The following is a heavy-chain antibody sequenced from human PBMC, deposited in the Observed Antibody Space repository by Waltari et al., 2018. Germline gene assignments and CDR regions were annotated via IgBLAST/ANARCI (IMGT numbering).Heavy chain of an antibody. CDR1: GFTFSTYW. J-gene: IGHJ4*02. V-gene: IGHV3-7*01. CDR2: IKQDGSEK. D-gene: IGHD3-22*01. CDR3: ARDTPEGGYYYGSVY. Sequence: EVQLVESGGGLVKPGGSLRLSCAASGFTFSTYWMSWVRQAPGKGLEWVANIKQDGSEKYYVDSMKGRFTISRDNAKNSLYLQMNSLRAEDTAVYYCARDTPEGGYYYGSVYWGQGTLVTVSS.